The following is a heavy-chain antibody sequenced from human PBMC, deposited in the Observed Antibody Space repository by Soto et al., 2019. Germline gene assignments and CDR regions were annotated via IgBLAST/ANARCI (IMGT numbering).Heavy chain of an antibody. J-gene: IGHJ6*02. CDR2: IDSGGDT. V-gene: IGHV3-53*01. D-gene: IGHD3-16*01. CDR1: GFTISNNY. Sequence: EVQLVESGGGLIQPGGSLRLSCAASGFTISNNYMTWVRQAPGKGLEWVSLIDSGGDTYYADSVKGRFTLSRDSSKNTLYLQMNSLRAEDTAVYICARGGSLYYYYGIDVWGQGTTVTVSS. CDR3: ARGGSLYYYYGIDV.